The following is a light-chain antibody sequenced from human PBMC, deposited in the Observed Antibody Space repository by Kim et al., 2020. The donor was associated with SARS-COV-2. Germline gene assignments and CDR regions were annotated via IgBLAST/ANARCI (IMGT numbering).Light chain of an antibody. J-gene: IGLJ2*01. V-gene: IGLV3-19*01. CDR3: NSRDSSGNHVV. CDR2: GKN. CDR1: SLRSYY. Sequence: SALPQDPAVSVALGQTVRITCQGDSLRSYYASWYQQKPGQAPVLVIYGKNNRPSGIPDRFSGSSSGNTASLTITGAQAEDEADYYCNSRDSSGNHVVFG.